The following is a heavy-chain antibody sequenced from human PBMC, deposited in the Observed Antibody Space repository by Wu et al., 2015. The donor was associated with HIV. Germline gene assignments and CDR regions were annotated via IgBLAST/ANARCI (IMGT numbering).Heavy chain of an antibody. CDR3: ARLQSLHGLYSNADF. J-gene: IGHJ4*02. D-gene: IGHD2/OR15-2a*01. Sequence: QVQLVQSGAEVKKPGASVMVSCKASGYTFTDYYMYWVRQAPEQGPEWMGWINCNRGGTKYAQKFQGRVTMTRDTAVSTAYLELNSLKSDDTATYFCARLQSLHGLYSNADFWGQGTLVTVSS. CDR1: GYTFTDYY. V-gene: IGHV1-2*02. CDR2: INCNRGGT.